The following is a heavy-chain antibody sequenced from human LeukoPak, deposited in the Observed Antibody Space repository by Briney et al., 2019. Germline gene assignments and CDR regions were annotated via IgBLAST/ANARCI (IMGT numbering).Heavy chain of an antibody. CDR3: ARVPQNSGYDPDFDY. J-gene: IGHJ4*02. CDR2: ISGYNGNT. V-gene: IGHV1-18*04. D-gene: IGHD5-12*01. CDR1: GYTFTGYY. Sequence: ASVKVSCKASGYTFTGYYMHWVRQAPGQGLEWMGWISGYNGNTNSAQQFQGRVTMTTDTSTSTTYMELRSLRSDDTAVYYCARVPQNSGYDPDFDYGGQGTRVTVSS.